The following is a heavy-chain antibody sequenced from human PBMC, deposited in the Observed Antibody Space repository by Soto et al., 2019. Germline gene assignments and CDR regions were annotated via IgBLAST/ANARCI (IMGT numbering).Heavy chain of an antibody. D-gene: IGHD1-26*01. CDR1: GYTFTSYY. CDR2: INPSGGST. Sequence: ASVKVSCKASGYTFTSYYMYWVRQAPGQGLEWMGIINPSGGSTSYAQKFQGRVTITRDTSASTAYMELSSLRSEDTAVYYCARDSSLRIVGYMDVWGQGTTVTVSS. V-gene: IGHV1-46*01. CDR3: ARDSSLRIVGYMDV. J-gene: IGHJ6*02.